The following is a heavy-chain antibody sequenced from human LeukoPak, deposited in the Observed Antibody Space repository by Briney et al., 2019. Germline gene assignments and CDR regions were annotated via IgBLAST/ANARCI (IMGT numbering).Heavy chain of an antibody. V-gene: IGHV3-74*01. CDR1: GFTFSDYW. D-gene: IGHD2-2*01. CDR3: ARGRQPDC. CDR2: INSGGSST. Sequence: GGSLRLSCAASGFTFSDYWMHWVRQAPGRGLEWVSRINSGGSSTNYADSVRGRFTISRDNAKNTLYLQMNSLRAEDTAVYYCARGRQPDCWGQGTLVTVSS. J-gene: IGHJ4*02.